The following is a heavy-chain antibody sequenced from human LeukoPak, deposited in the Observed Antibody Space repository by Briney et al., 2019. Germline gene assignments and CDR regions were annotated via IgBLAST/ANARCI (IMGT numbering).Heavy chain of an antibody. V-gene: IGHV1-69*13. D-gene: IGHD4-11*01. CDR2: IIPIFGTA. CDR1: GGTFSSYA. CDR3: ARCGLTTVTTPLDAFDI. J-gene: IGHJ3*02. Sequence: SVKVSCKASGGTFSSYAISWVRQAPGQGLEWMGGIIPIFGTANYAHKFQGRVTITAEESTSTAYMELRSLRSEDTAVYYCARCGLTTVTTPLDAFDIWGQGTMVTVSS.